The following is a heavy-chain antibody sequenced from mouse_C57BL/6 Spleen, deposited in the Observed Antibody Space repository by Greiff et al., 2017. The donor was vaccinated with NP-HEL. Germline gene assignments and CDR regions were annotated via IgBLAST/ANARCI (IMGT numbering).Heavy chain of an antibody. CDR3: ARTEDGYYVRYFDV. J-gene: IGHJ1*03. CDR1: GFSLTSYG. Sequence: VQWVESGPGLVQPSQSLSITCTVSGFSLTSYGVHWVRQSPGKGLEWLGVIWSGGSTDYNAAFISRLSISKDNSKSQVFFKMNSLQADDTAIYYCARTEDGYYVRYFDVWGTGTTVTVSS. V-gene: IGHV2-2*01. CDR2: IWSGGST. D-gene: IGHD2-3*01.